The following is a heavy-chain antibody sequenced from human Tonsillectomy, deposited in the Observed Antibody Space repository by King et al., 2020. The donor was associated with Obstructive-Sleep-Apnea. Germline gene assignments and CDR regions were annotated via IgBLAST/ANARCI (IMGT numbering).Heavy chain of an antibody. CDR3: TRVRDYDVVNGWDSYYSDA. D-gene: IGHD3-9*01. Sequence: VQLVESGGGLVKPGGSLRLSCAASGFTFSDYYMSWIRQAPGKGLEWVAYISSSGTTIYYADSVKGRFTISRDNAKNSLYLEMDSLRAEDTAVYYCTRVRDYDVVNGWDSYYSDAWGQGTLVTVSS. J-gene: IGHJ4*02. CDR1: GFTFSDYY. V-gene: IGHV3-11*01. CDR2: ISSSGTTI.